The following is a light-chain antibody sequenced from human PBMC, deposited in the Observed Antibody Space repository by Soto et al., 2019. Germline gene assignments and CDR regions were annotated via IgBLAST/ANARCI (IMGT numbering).Light chain of an antibody. CDR2: GVS. J-gene: IGKJ4*01. Sequence: EIVLTQSPGTLSLSPGERATLSCRASQSVSTSYLAWYQQKPGQAPRLLIYGVSSRATDIPDRFSGSGSGTDFTLTISRLEPEDFAVYYCHQSGSSPLTFGGGTKVEIK. CDR1: QSVSTSY. CDR3: HQSGSSPLT. V-gene: IGKV3-20*01.